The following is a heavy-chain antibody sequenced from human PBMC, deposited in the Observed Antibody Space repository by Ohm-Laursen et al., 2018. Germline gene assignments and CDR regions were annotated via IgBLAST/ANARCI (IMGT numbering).Heavy chain of an antibody. V-gene: IGHV3-9*01. CDR3: AKDSKYRSGNYYFPDY. CDR2: ISWNSGSI. J-gene: IGHJ4*02. Sequence: SLRLSCAASGFTFDDYAMHWVRQVPGKGLEWVSGISWNSGSIGYVDSVKGRFTISRDNAKRSLFLQMNSLRAEDTALYYCAKDSKYRSGNYYFPDYWGQGTLVTVSS. D-gene: IGHD1-26*01. CDR1: GFTFDDYA.